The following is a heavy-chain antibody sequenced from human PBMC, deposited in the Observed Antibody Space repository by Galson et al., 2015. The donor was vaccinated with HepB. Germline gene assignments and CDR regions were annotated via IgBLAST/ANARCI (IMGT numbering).Heavy chain of an antibody. CDR1: GYTFTGYY. J-gene: IGHJ5*02. V-gene: IGHV1-2*04. D-gene: IGHD6-13*01. Sequence: SVKVSCKASGYTFTGYYMHWVRQAPGQGLEWMGWINPNSGGTNYAQKFQGWVTMTRDTSISTAYMELSRLRSDDTAVYYCARGGSSWSHWGHWFDPWGQGTLVTVSS. CDR3: ARGGSSWSHWGHWFDP. CDR2: INPNSGGT.